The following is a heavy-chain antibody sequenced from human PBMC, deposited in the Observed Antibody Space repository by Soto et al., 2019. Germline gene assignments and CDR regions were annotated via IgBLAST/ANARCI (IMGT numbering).Heavy chain of an antibody. D-gene: IGHD3-3*01. CDR3: ASLPISDFWSGEYTRYYFYMDV. Sequence: QLQLLESGPGLVKPSETLSLTCTVSGGSISSSSYYWGWIRQPPGKGLEWIGNVYYSGSTYYNPSLKSRLTISVDTSKNQFSLKLSSVTAADTAVFYCASLPISDFWSGEYTRYYFYMDVWGRGTTVTVSS. CDR2: VYYSGST. V-gene: IGHV4-39*01. CDR1: GGSISSSSYY. J-gene: IGHJ6*03.